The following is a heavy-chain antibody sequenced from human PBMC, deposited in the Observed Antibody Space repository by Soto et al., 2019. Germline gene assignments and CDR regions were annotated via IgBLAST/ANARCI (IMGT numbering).Heavy chain of an antibody. J-gene: IGHJ6*03. D-gene: IGHD2-2*01. CDR3: ARQLCSRNSCYYYYYYYMDV. CDR1: GGCISSSSYY. V-gene: IGHV4-39*01. CDR2: IYYSGST. Sequence: SETLSLTCTVSGGCISSSSYYLGWIRQPPGKGLEWIGSIYYSGSTYYNPSLKSRVTISVDTSKNQFSLKLSSATAADTAVYYPARQLCSRNSCYYYYYYYMDVWGKGNTVTVSS.